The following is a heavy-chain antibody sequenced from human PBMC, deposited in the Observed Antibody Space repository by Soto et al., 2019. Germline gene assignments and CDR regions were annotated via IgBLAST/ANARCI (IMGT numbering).Heavy chain of an antibody. D-gene: IGHD3-9*01. V-gene: IGHV4-34*01. CDR2: INHSGST. Sequence: SETLSLTCAVYGGSFSGYYWSWIRQPPGKGLEWIGEINHSGSTNYNPSLKSRVTISVDTSKNQFSLKLSSVTAADTAVYYCARAHLTRKFDPWGQGTLVTVSS. CDR3: ARAHLTRKFDP. J-gene: IGHJ5*02. CDR1: GGSFSGYY.